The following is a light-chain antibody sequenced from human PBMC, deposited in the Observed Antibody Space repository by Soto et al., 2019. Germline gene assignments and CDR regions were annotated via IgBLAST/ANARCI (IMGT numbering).Light chain of an antibody. V-gene: IGKV3-15*01. CDR2: GAS. CDR3: QQYNNWPTIT. J-gene: IGKJ5*01. CDR1: QSVSSK. Sequence: EIVFTQSPATLSVSPGERATLSCRASQSVSSKLAWYQQKPGQAPRLLIYGASTRANGIPARFSGSGSGTELTLTISSLQSEDFAVYYCQQYNNWPTITFGQGTRLEIK.